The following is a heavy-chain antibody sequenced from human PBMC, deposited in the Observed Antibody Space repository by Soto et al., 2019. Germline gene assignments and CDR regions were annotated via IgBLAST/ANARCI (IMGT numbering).Heavy chain of an antibody. CDR1: GGSISSYY. V-gene: IGHV4-59*08. CDR2: IYYSGST. D-gene: IGHD3-9*01. CDR3: GRHYDILTGYGYYYMDV. Sequence: SETLSLTCTVSGGSISSYYWSWIRQPPGKGLEWIGYIYYSGSTNYNPSLKSRVTISVDTSKNQFSLKLSSVTAADTAVYYCGRHYDILTGYGYYYMDVWGKGTTVTVSS. J-gene: IGHJ6*03.